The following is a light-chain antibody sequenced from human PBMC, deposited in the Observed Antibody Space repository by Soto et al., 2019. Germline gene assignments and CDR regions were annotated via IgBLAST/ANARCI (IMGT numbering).Light chain of an antibody. CDR2: AAS. Sequence: IQLTQSPCSLSASVGDRVTITCRARQDISNNLAWYQQKPGKAPKLLIRAASTLQSGLPARFSGSGSGTDFSLTISSLQPEDFATYYCQQLNHNPPGTFGPGTKVDIK. V-gene: IGKV1-9*01. J-gene: IGKJ3*01. CDR1: QDISNN. CDR3: QQLNHNPPGT.